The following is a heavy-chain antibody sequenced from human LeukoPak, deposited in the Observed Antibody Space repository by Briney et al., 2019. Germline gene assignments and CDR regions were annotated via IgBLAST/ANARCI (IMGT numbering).Heavy chain of an antibody. J-gene: IGHJ3*02. Sequence: PGRSLRLSCAASGFTFSSHAVHWVRRAPGKGLEWVAVISYDGSGKYYADSVKGRFTISRDNSKNTLYLQMNSLKTEDTAVYYCARQEYGDYPDAFDIWGQGTMVTVSS. CDR2: ISYDGSGK. CDR1: GFTFSSHA. V-gene: IGHV3-30*01. D-gene: IGHD4-17*01. CDR3: ARQEYGDYPDAFDI.